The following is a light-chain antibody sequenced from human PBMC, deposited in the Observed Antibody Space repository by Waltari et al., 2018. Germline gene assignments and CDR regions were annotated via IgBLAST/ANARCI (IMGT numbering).Light chain of an antibody. CDR1: SGAVSSSHY. V-gene: IGLV8-61*01. CDR2: KTD. J-gene: IGLJ3*02. CDR3: LLYFGSGNWV. Sequence: QTVVTQEPSFSVSPGGTVTVTCGLSSGAVSSSHYPRWYQQTPGQAPRTLMYKTDSRSPGVPDRFSGSILGSKAALTITGAQADDESDYYCLLYFGSGNWVFGGGTKLTVL.